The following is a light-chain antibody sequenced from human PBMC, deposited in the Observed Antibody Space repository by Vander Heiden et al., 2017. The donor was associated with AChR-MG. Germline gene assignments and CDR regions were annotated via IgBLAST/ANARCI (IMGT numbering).Light chain of an antibody. CDR2: AAS. V-gene: IGKV1-39*01. J-gene: IGKJ3*01. CDR3: QQSYITPLFT. CDR1: QSISNY. Sequence: DIQMTQSPSSLSASVRDRVSFTCRASQSISNYLNWYQQSPGKAPTLLIYAASSLQSGVPSRFSGGGSGTDFTLTISSLQPEDFATYYCQQSYITPLFTFGPGTKVDIK.